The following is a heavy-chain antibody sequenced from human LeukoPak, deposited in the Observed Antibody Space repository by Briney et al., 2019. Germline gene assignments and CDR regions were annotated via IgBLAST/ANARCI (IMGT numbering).Heavy chain of an antibody. J-gene: IGHJ4*02. CDR2: IYSGGST. Sequence: PRGSLRLSCAASGFTVSSNYMSWVRQAPGKGLEWVSVIYSGGSTYYADSVKGRFTISRDNSKNTLYLQMNSLRAEDTAVYYCARDRADYGDYVFYYWGQGTLVTVSS. CDR3: ARDRADYGDYVFYY. CDR1: GFTVSSNY. V-gene: IGHV3-66*01. D-gene: IGHD4-17*01.